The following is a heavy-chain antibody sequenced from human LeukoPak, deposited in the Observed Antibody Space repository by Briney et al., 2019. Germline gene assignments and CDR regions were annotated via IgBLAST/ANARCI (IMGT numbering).Heavy chain of an antibody. D-gene: IGHD6-19*01. Sequence: PSETLSLTCTVSGGSISSGGYYWSWIRQPPGKGLEWIGYIYHSGSTYYNPSLKSRVTISVDRSKNQFSLKLSSVTAADTAVYYCAREEQWLDHGGIDYWGQGTLVTVSS. CDR1: GGSISSGGYY. J-gene: IGHJ4*02. V-gene: IGHV4-30-2*01. CDR2: IYHSGST. CDR3: AREEQWLDHGGIDY.